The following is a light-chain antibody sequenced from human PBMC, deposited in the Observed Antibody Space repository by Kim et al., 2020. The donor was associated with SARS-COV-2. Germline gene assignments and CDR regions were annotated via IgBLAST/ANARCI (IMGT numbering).Light chain of an antibody. CDR1: SSNIGSNT. CDR3: AAWDDSLNGWV. V-gene: IGLV1-44*01. Sequence: GQRVTLSWSGSSSNIGSNTVHWYQQLPGTAPKLLIYGNNQRPSGVPDRFSGSKSGTSASLAISGLQSEDEADYYCAAWDDSLNGWVFGRGTQLTVL. CDR2: GNN. J-gene: IGLJ3*02.